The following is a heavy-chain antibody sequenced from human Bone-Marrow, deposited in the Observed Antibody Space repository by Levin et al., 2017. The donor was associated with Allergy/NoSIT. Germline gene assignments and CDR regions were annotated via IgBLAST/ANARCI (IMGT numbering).Heavy chain of an antibody. CDR3: ARGGGSQKGGLDV. V-gene: IGHV3-21*01. CDR1: GFSFNSYT. J-gene: IGHJ6*02. D-gene: IGHD3-10*01. CDR2: IRSAGTYI. Sequence: GGSLRLSCAASGFSFNSYTMHWVRQAPGKGLEWVSSIRSAGTYIHYADSVKGRFTISRDNANNSVSLEMSSLRAEDTALYYCARGGGSQKGGLDVWGQGTTVTVSS.